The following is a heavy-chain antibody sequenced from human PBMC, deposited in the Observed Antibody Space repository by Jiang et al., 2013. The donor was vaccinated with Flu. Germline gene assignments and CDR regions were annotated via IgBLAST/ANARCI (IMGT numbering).Heavy chain of an antibody. Sequence: YGSGLVKPSQTLSLTCTVAGGSISSGSYYWSWIRQPAGKGLEWIGRIYTSGSTNYNPSLKSRVTISVDTSKNQFSLKLSSVTAADTAVYYCARELSRAYFDYWGQGTLVTVSS. V-gene: IGHV4-61*02. CDR1: GGSISSGSYY. CDR2: IYTSGST. D-gene: IGHD3-16*02. CDR3: ARELSRAYFDY. J-gene: IGHJ4*02.